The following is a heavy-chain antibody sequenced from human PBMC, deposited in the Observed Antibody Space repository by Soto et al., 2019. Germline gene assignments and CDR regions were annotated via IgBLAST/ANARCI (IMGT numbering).Heavy chain of an antibody. CDR1: HATFTGYT. D-gene: IGHD4-17*01. CDR3: ARGTVTSGRWFGP. J-gene: IGHJ5*02. V-gene: IGHV1-18*04. Sequence: QVHLVQSETEVKEPGASVTVSCKTSHATFTGYTINWVRQAPGQGLEWLGWICSLSGNTYYARDFQGRLTMTTNTSATTAYMELRSLRSDDTAVYFCARGTVTSGRWFGPWGQGTLVTVST. CDR2: ICSLSGNT.